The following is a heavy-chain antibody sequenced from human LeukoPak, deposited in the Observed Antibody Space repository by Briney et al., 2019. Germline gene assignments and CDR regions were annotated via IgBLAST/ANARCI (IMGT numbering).Heavy chain of an antibody. V-gene: IGHV4-4*07. J-gene: IGHJ4*02. Sequence: PSETLSLTCTVSGGSITSYYWTWIRQPAGKGLEWIGRIYTSGSTNYNPSLKSRVAMSVDTSKNQFSLKLSSVTAADTAVYYCARLSADSGSSRGFDYWGQGTLVTVSS. CDR2: IYTSGST. CDR1: GGSITSYY. CDR3: ARLSADSGSSRGFDY. D-gene: IGHD2-2*01.